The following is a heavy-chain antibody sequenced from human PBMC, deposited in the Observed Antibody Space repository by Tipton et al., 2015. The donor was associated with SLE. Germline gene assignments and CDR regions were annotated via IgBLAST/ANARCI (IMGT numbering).Heavy chain of an antibody. Sequence: TLSLTCTVSVGSISSFYWSWIRQSPGKGLEWIGNIYHNGVTNYNPSLKSRLTISVDTSKNQFSLKLSSVTAADTAVYYCARGRWYFDLWGRGTLVTVSS. CDR2: IYHNGVT. V-gene: IGHV4-59*12. CDR1: VGSISSFY. CDR3: ARGRWYFDL. J-gene: IGHJ2*01.